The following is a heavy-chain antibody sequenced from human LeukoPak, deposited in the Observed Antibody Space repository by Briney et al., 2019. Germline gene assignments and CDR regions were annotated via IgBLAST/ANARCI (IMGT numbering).Heavy chain of an antibody. D-gene: IGHD3-16*01. V-gene: IGHV4-59*08. CDR3: VGHYYDSWRYTQDAFDV. CDR2: IYHSGTT. CDR1: GGSIRSYW. J-gene: IGHJ3*01. Sequence: PSETLSLTCTVSGGSIRSYWWSWIRQPPGKGLERIGYIYHSGTTNNNPSLKSRVTISVDTSKNQFSLKLSSVTAADTAVYYCVGHYYDSWRYTQDAFDVWGQGTMVTVSS.